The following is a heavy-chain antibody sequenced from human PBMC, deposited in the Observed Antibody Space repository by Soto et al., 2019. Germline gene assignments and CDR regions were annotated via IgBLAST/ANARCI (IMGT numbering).Heavy chain of an antibody. CDR3: AREATGTHTIEY. CDR2: IYYSGST. D-gene: IGHD1-1*01. J-gene: IGHJ4*02. Sequence: NPSETLSLTCTVSGGSISSGDYYWSWIRQPPGKGLEWIGYIYYSGSTYYNPSLKSRVTISVDTSKNQFSLKLSSVTAADTAVYYCAREATGTHTIEYWGQGTLVTVSS. CDR1: GGSISSGDYY. V-gene: IGHV4-30-4*01.